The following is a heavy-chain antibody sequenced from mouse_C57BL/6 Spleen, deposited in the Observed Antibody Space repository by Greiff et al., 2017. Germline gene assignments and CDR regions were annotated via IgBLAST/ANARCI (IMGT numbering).Heavy chain of an antibody. Sequence: VQLQQPGAELVKPGASVKLSCKASGYTFTSYWMQWVKQRPGQGLEWIGEIDPSDSYTNYNQKFKGKATLTVYTSSSTAYMQLSSLTSEDSAVYSCARGDSNYRYFDVWGTGTTVTVSS. V-gene: IGHV1-50*01. CDR1: GYTFTSYW. D-gene: IGHD2-5*01. CDR3: ARGDSNYRYFDV. J-gene: IGHJ1*03. CDR2: IDPSDSYT.